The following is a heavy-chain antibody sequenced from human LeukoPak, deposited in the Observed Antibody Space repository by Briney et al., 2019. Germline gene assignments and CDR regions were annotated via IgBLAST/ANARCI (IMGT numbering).Heavy chain of an antibody. CDR3: ARKPTAIRLFDP. Sequence: SETLSLTCAVYGGSFSGYYWSWIRQPPGKGLEWIGEINHSGSTNYNPSLKSRVTISVDTSKNQFSLKLSSVTAADTAVYYCARKPTAIRLFDPWGQGTLVTVSS. CDR2: INHSGST. J-gene: IGHJ5*02. V-gene: IGHV4-34*01. CDR1: GGSFSGYY. D-gene: IGHD2-21*02.